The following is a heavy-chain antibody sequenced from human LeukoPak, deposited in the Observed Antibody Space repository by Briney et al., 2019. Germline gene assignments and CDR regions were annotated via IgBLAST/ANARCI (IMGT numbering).Heavy chain of an antibody. CDR1: GGSFSGYY. CDR2: INHSGST. CDR3: ARGSGRFYDFWSGYYFDY. Sequence: SETLSLTCAVYGGSFSGYYWSWIRQPPGKGLEWIGEINHSGSTNYNPSLKSRVTISVDTSKNQFSLKLSSVTAADKAVYYCARGSGRFYDFWSGYYFDYWGQGTLVTVSS. V-gene: IGHV4-34*01. J-gene: IGHJ4*02. D-gene: IGHD3-3*01.